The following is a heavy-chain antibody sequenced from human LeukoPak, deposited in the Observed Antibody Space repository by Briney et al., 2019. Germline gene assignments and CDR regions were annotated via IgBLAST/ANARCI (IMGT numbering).Heavy chain of an antibody. J-gene: IGHJ5*02. CDR2: IYYSGST. CDR1: GGSISSSSYY. CDR3: ARHAVSLAWFDP. V-gene: IGHV4-39*01. Sequence: SETLSLTCTVSGGSISSSSYYWGWIRQPPGKGLEWIGSIYYSGSTYYNPSLKSRVTISVDTSKNQFSLKLSSVTAADTAVYYCARHAVSLAWFDPWGQGTLVTVSS. D-gene: IGHD3-3*02.